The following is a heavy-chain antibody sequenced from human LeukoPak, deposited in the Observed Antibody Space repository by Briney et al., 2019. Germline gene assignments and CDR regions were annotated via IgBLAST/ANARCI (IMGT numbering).Heavy chain of an antibody. CDR1: GGSISSSSYY. Sequence: SETLSLTCTVSGGSISSSSYYWGWIRQPPGKGLEWIGSIYYGGSTNYNPYLKSRVTISVDTSKNQFSLRLRSVTAADTAVYYCARVYYSSSYDYWYFDIWGRGTLVTVSS. CDR2: IYYGGST. CDR3: ARVYYSSSYDYWYFDI. V-gene: IGHV4-39*07. J-gene: IGHJ2*01. D-gene: IGHD6-13*01.